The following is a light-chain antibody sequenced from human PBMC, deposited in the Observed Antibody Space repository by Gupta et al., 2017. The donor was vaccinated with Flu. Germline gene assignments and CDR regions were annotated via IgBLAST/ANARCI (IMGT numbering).Light chain of an antibody. Sequence: HSLSTPPSSAAATPGQSVTTSCSTTTSNIGRHAVYWYQQLPGTAPKLLIFESDQRPAGFPDRFSGTTGGTTALLTINGLRSEDEADYYCAASDDGQTRMFGGGTKLTVL. J-gene: IGLJ3*02. CDR3: AASDDGQTRM. CDR2: ESD. CDR1: TSNIGRHA. V-gene: IGLV1-44*01.